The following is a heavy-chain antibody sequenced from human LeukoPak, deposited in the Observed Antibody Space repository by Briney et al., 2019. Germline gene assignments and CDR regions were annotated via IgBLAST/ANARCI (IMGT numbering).Heavy chain of an antibody. V-gene: IGHV4-38-2*01. CDR3: ARLSGAPVRHPIYHFDY. Sequence: PSETLSLTCAVSGYSISNDYYWGWVRQPPGKGLEWIGNIYHSGSTYKNPSLKSRLTMSLETSKNQFSLKLISVTAADTAMYYCARLSGAPVRHPIYHFDYWGQGTLVTVSS. J-gene: IGHJ4*02. CDR1: GYSISNDYY. D-gene: IGHD2-2*02. CDR2: IYHSGST.